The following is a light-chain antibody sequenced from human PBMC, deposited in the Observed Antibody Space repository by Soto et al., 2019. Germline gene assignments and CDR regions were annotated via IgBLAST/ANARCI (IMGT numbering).Light chain of an antibody. CDR2: DAS. CDR3: QQYENWPPWT. J-gene: IGKJ1*01. CDR1: QSVTRN. V-gene: IGKV3D-15*01. Sequence: EVVMTQSPATLSVSPGERATLSCRASQSVTRNLAWYQQKTGQAPRLLIYDASTRATGIPARFSGSGSGTEFTLTISSVQSEDSAVYYCQQYENWPPWTFGQGTKVEAK.